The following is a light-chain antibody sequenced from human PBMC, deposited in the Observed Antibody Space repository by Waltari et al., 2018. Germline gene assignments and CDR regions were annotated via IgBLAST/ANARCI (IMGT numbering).Light chain of an antibody. V-gene: IGKV2-30*01. CDR3: MQGAHWPRT. Sequence: DVVMTQSPLSLPVTVGQVASISCRSSQSLLFSDGKIYLNWFHLRPGQSPRRLIYKVSNRESGVPDRFSGSGSVTDFTLKITRVEAEDVGVYFCMQGAHWPRTFGQGTRVEI. CDR2: KVS. J-gene: IGKJ1*01. CDR1: QSLLFSDGKIY.